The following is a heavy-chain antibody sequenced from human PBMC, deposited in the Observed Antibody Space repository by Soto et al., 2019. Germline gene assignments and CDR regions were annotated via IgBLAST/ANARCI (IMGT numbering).Heavy chain of an antibody. CDR3: AKEVEGGWYYFDY. Sequence: EVQLLESGGGLVQPGGSLTLSCAASGFTFSTYAMTWVRQAPGKGLEWVSTISDSDGSTYYADSVKGRFTISRDNSKNTVYLQMNSLRAEDTAVYYCAKEVEGGWYYFDYWRQGTLVTVSS. J-gene: IGHJ4*02. V-gene: IGHV3-23*01. CDR1: GFTFSTYA. D-gene: IGHD2-15*01. CDR2: ISDSDGST.